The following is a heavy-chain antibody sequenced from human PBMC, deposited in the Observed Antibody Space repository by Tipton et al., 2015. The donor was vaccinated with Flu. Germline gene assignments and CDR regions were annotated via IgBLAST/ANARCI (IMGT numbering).Heavy chain of an antibody. CDR2: INHSGST. J-gene: IGHJ5*02. CDR1: GGSFSGYY. V-gene: IGHV4-34*01. Sequence: LRLSCAVYGGSFSGYYWSWIRQPPGKGLEWIGEINHSGSTNYNPSLKSRVTISVDTSKNQFSLKLSSVTAADTAVYYCARAWDCSSTSCYSGFDPWGQGTLVTVSS. D-gene: IGHD2-2*01. CDR3: ARAWDCSSTSCYSGFDP.